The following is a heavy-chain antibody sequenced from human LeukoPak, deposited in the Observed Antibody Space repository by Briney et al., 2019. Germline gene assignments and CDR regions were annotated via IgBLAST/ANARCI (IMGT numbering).Heavy chain of an antibody. CDR3: ARQNGHNSGDY. V-gene: IGHV3-48*03. CDR2: ISSSARTI. D-gene: IGHD3-10*01. J-gene: IGHJ4*02. Sequence: GGSLRLSCAASGFAFSVYEMNWVRQAPGKWLERVSYISSSARTIYYADSVKGRFTISRDNAKNSLYLQMNSLRAEDTAVYYCARQNGHNSGDYWGQGTLVTVSS. CDR1: GFAFSVYE.